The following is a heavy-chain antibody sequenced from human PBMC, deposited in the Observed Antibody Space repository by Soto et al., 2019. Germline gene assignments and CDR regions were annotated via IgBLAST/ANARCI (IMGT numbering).Heavy chain of an antibody. CDR1: GFTVNSHY. Sequence: EVQLVESGGDLVQPGGSLRLSCAVSGFTVNSHYMSWVRRAPGKGLEWVSVIYSGGNTYYADSVKGRFTISRDISKNTVYLQMNSLRAEDTAVYYCAQHDWFDSWGQGTLVTVSS. D-gene: IGHD2-21*01. CDR2: IYSGGNT. CDR3: AQHDWFDS. J-gene: IGHJ5*01. V-gene: IGHV3-66*01.